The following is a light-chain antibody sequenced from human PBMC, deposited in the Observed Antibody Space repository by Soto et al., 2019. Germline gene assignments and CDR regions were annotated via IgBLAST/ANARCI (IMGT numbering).Light chain of an antibody. CDR2: KAS. Sequence: DIQMTQSPSTLSASVGDRVTITCRASQSISSWLAWYQQKPGKAPKLLIYKASNLESAVPSRFSGSGSGTEFTLTISSLQPDDFATYYCQQYNSYPWTFGQGTKVEIK. V-gene: IGKV1-5*03. CDR3: QQYNSYPWT. J-gene: IGKJ1*01. CDR1: QSISSW.